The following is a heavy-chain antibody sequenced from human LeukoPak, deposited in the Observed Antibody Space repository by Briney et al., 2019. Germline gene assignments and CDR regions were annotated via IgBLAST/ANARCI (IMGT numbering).Heavy chain of an antibody. V-gene: IGHV1-2*02. CDR2: INPNSGGT. D-gene: IGHD3-22*01. Sequence: VASVKVSCTASGFTFTGYYMPWVRPAPGQGLGWMGWINPNSGGTNYAQKFQGRVTMTRDTSISTAYMELSRLRSDDTAVYYCAEREYESSGGAFDIWGQGTMVTVSS. J-gene: IGHJ3*02. CDR3: AEREYESSGGAFDI. CDR1: GFTFTGYY.